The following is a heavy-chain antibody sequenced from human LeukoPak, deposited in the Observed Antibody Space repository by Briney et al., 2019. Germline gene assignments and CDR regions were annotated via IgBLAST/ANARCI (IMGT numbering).Heavy chain of an antibody. D-gene: IGHD5-24*01. CDR2: IYNSGNT. Sequence: PSETLSLACRSTVGSISTHQWTWIRQSPGKGLEWIGYIYNSGNTNYSASLKSRDTLALDTSRNQFALRLSPVTAADTAVYYCARLRDGYYYYYGMDVWGQGTTVSVSS. V-gene: IGHV4-59*11. J-gene: IGHJ6*02. CDR1: VGSISTHQ. CDR3: ARLRDGYYYYYGMDV.